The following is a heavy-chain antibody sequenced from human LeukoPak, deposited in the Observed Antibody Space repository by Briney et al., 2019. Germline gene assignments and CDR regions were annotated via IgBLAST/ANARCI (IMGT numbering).Heavy chain of an antibody. CDR3: ATASRDGYNRPAQH. Sequence: ASVKVSCKASGGSFSDYSISWVRQAPGQGLEWMGIINPSGGSTRYAQKFQGRVTMTRDMSTSTVYMELSSLRSADTAVYYCATASRDGYNRPAQHWGQGTLVTVSS. CDR1: GGSFSDYS. V-gene: IGHV1-46*01. J-gene: IGHJ1*01. D-gene: IGHD5-24*01. CDR2: INPSGGST.